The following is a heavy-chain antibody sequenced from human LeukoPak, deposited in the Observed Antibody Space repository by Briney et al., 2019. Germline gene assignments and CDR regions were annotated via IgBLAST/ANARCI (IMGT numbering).Heavy chain of an antibody. CDR3: ARGRHRANPYSYGSRLYYMDV. J-gene: IGHJ6*03. D-gene: IGHD5-18*01. Sequence: PSETLSLTCTVSGGSISSSSYYWGWIRQPPGKGLEWIGSIYYSGSTYYNPSLKSRVTISVDTSKNQFSLKLSSVTAADTAVYYCARGRHRANPYSYGSRLYYMDVWGKGTTVTVSS. V-gene: IGHV4-39*07. CDR1: GGSISSSSYY. CDR2: IYYSGST.